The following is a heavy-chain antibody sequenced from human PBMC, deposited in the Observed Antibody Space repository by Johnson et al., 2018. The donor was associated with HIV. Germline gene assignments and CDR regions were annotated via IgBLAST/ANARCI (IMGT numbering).Heavy chain of an antibody. J-gene: IGHJ3*02. CDR3: ARDEWSRSSGDAFDS. D-gene: IGHD6-6*01. Sequence: VQLVESGGGVMQPGKSLRLSCEASGFTFRSYAMHWVRQAPGKRPVWVARIYNDGSRTTYADSVRGRFTISRENAKYTVDLQMNSLRAEDTAVYYCARDEWSRSSGDAFDSWGQGTMVTVSS. CDR1: GFTFRSYA. CDR2: IYNDGSRT. V-gene: IGHV3-74*03.